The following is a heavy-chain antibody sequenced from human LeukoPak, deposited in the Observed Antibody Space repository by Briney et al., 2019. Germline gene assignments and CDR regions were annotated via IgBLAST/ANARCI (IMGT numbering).Heavy chain of an antibody. Sequence: PGGSLRLSCAAPGFIFSNYWMSWVRQAPGKGLEWVANIKQDGSEKYYVDSVKGRFTISRDNAKNSLYVQMNSLRAEDTAVYYCARGAVPYYHYYGMDVWGQGTTVTVSS. D-gene: IGHD1-26*01. CDR2: IKQDGSEK. J-gene: IGHJ6*02. V-gene: IGHV3-7*01. CDR3: ARGAVPYYHYYGMDV. CDR1: GFIFSNYW.